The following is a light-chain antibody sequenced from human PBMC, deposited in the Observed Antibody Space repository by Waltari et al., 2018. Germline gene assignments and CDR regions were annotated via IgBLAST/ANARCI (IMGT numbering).Light chain of an antibody. CDR3: NSRDTSGNHVV. Sequence: SSELTQDPAVSVALGQTVRITCQGDSLRSYYESWYQQKPGQAPVLVIYGKNNRPSGIPDRFSGSTSGNTASLTISGAHAEDEADYYCNSRDTSGNHVVFGGGAKLTVL. J-gene: IGLJ2*01. CDR2: GKN. CDR1: SLRSYY. V-gene: IGLV3-19*01.